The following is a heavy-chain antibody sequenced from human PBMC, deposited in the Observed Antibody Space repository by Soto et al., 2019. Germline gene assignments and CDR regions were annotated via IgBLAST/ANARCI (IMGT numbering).Heavy chain of an antibody. Sequence: QVQLQEPGPGLVKPSGTLSLTCAVSSGSISSSNWWSWVRQPPGKGLEWIGKIYHSGSTNYNPSLKSRVTISVDKSKNQFSLKLSSVTAADTAVYYCARARPSPGIAVVYFDYWGQGTLVTVSS. CDR1: SGSISSSNW. V-gene: IGHV4-4*02. CDR3: ARARPSPGIAVVYFDY. D-gene: IGHD6-19*01. J-gene: IGHJ4*02. CDR2: IYHSGST.